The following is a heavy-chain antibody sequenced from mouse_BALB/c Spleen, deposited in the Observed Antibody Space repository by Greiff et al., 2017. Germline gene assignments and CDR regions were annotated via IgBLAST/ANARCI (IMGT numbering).Heavy chain of an antibody. CDR1: GFNIKDTY. CDR3: ARPYGSPFMDY. CDR2: IDPANGNT. Sequence: EVKLVESGAELVKPGASVKLSCTASGFNIKDTYMHWVKQRPEQGLEWIGRIDPANGNTKYDPKFQGKATITADTSSNTAYLQLSSLTSEDTAVYYCARPYGSPFMDYWGQGTSVTVSS. D-gene: IGHD1-1*01. V-gene: IGHV14-3*02. J-gene: IGHJ4*01.